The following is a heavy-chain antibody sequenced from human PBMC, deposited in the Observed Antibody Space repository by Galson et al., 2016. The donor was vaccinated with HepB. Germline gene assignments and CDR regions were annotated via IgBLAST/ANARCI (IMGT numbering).Heavy chain of an antibody. D-gene: IGHD6-19*01. Sequence: SLRLSCAVSGFTLSYHWMTWVRQAPGKGLEWVATIKGDGSEKRYVDSVKGRFTLSRGNAERSLFLQMDSLRAEDTAVYYCARLGGSGWTSDFWGQGTLVTVSS. V-gene: IGHV3-7*01. CDR3: ARLGGSGWTSDF. CDR2: IKGDGSEK. J-gene: IGHJ4*02. CDR1: GFTLSYHW.